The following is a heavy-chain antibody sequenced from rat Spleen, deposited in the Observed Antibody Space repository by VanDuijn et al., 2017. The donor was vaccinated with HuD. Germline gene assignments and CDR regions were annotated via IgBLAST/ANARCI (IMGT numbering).Heavy chain of an antibody. CDR1: GFNFKDYW. D-gene: IGHD1-5*01. Sequence: EVKLVESGGGLVQPGRSLKLSCAASGFNFKDYWMGWVRQAPGKGLDWIGEINTDSSIIKFTPSLKDRFTISRDNAQNTLYLQMSKLGSEDTAIYYCAREDRGVDHWGQGIMVTVSS. V-gene: IGHV4-2*01. J-gene: IGHJ2*01. CDR2: INTDSSII. CDR3: AREDRGVDH.